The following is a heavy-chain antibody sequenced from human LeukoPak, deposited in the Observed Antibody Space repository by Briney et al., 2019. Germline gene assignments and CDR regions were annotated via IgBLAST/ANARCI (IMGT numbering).Heavy chain of an antibody. CDR2: IYHSGNT. D-gene: IGHD2-15*01. J-gene: IGHJ4*02. V-gene: IGHV4-38-2*02. CDR3: ARAGYCSGVSCYSAVPGKY. CDR1: GYSITSGYY. Sequence: SETLSLTCTVSGYSITSGYYWAWIRQSPGKGLEWIGSIYHSGNTYYNPSLKSRVIILVDTSKNQFSLQLGSVTPTDTAVYYCARAGYCSGVSCYSAVPGKYWGQGALSPSPQ.